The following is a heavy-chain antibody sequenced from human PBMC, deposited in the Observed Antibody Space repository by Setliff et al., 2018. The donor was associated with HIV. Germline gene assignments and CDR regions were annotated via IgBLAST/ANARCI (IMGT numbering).Heavy chain of an antibody. J-gene: IGHJ4*02. Sequence: GESLKISCKGFGYSFTSYWIGWVRQMPGNGLEWMGIIYPGDSDTRYSPSFQGQVTLSADKSISTAYLQWSSLKASDTAMYYCARHLIPGDPRYSSSWYYWGQGTLVTVSS. CDR3: ARHLIPGDPRYSSSWYY. V-gene: IGHV5-51*01. CDR1: GYSFTSYW. CDR2: IYPGDSDT. D-gene: IGHD6-13*01.